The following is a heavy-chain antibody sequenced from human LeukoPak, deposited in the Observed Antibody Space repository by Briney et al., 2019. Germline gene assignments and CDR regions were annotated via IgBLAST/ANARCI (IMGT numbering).Heavy chain of an antibody. CDR2: IKQDGKDR. CDR1: GFTLSSYS. Sequence: GRSLRLSCTPSGFTLSSYSFHWVRQAPGKGLEWVASIKQDGKDRYYMNSVKGRFTISRDDAKNSPYLQMNSLRVEDTAVYYCAGGGGSYSFDTWGQGTMVTVSS. J-gene: IGHJ3*02. D-gene: IGHD3-10*01. CDR3: AGGGGSYSFDT. V-gene: IGHV3-7*01.